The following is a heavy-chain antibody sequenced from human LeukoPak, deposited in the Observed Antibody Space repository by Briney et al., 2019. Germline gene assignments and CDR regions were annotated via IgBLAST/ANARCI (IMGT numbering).Heavy chain of an antibody. CDR1: GGSISSYY. CDR3: ARDIRLYYNYMDV. Sequence: SETLSLTCTVSGGSISSYYWSWIRQPPGKGLEWIGYIYYSGSTNYNPSLKSRVTISVDTSKSQFSLKLRSVTAADTAIYYCARDIRLYYNYMDVWGKGTTVTVSS. V-gene: IGHV4-59*12. J-gene: IGHJ6*03. CDR2: IYYSGST.